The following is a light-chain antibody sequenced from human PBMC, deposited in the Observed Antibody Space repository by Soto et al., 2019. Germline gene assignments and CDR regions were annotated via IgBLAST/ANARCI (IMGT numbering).Light chain of an antibody. CDR3: SSYAGSSNV. V-gene: IGLV2-8*01. Sequence: QSVLTQPPSASGSPGQLVAISCTGTSSDVGGYNYVSWYQQHPGKAPKLMIYEVNKRPSGVPDRFSGSKSGNTASLTVSGLQAEDEADYYCSSYAGSSNVFGTGTKVT. J-gene: IGLJ1*01. CDR2: EVN. CDR1: SSDVGGYNY.